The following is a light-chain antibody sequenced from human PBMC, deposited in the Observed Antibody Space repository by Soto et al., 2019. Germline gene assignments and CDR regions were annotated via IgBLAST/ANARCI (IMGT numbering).Light chain of an antibody. J-gene: IGKJ3*01. Sequence: EIVLTQSPATLSLSPGERATLSCRASQSISSYLAWYQHKPGQAPRLLIYDASNRATGIPARVSGSGSGTDFTLTISSLAPEDSAVYYCQQRSNWLFGPGTKVDIK. CDR3: QQRSNWL. V-gene: IGKV3-11*01. CDR1: QSISSY. CDR2: DAS.